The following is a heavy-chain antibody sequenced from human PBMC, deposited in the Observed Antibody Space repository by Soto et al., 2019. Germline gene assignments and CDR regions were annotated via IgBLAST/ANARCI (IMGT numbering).Heavy chain of an antibody. J-gene: IGHJ5*02. Sequence: QVQLVQSGAEVKKPGSSVKVSCKASGGTFSSYAISWVRQAPGQGLEWMGGIIPIFGTANYAQTFQGRVTITADESTSTAYMELSSLRSEDTAVYYWAGLPQMVFGVVITPNWFDPWGQGTLVTVSS. CDR3: AGLPQMVFGVVITPNWFDP. CDR2: IIPIFGTA. V-gene: IGHV1-69*01. D-gene: IGHD3-3*01. CDR1: GGTFSSYA.